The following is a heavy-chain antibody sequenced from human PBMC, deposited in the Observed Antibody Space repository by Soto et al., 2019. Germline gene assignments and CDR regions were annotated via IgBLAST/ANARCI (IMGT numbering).Heavy chain of an antibody. V-gene: IGHV3-30*18. J-gene: IGHJ4*02. CDR1: GFTFSRYG. Sequence: QVQLVESGGGVVQPGRSLRLSCASSGFTFSRYGMHWVRQAPGKGLEWVAVISYDGSYKYYADSVKGRFTISRDNSKNPLYLQMNSLRAEDTALYYCAKWAGGFDYWGQGTLVTVSS. CDR3: AKWAGGFDY. CDR2: ISYDGSYK.